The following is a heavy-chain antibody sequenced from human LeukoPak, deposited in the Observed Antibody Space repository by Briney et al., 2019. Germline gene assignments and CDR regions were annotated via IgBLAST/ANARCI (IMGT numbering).Heavy chain of an antibody. CDR2: IYYSGST. V-gene: IGHV4-59*01. CDR3: ARGATHYYFDS. J-gene: IGHJ4*02. CDR1: AGSISNDY. Sequence: PSESLSLTWTVSAGSISNDYGSWIRQPPGKGLEWIGYIYYSGSTNYNPSLKSRVTISVAASKNHFSLKLNSVTAADTAVYYCARGATHYYFDSWGQGTLVTVSS.